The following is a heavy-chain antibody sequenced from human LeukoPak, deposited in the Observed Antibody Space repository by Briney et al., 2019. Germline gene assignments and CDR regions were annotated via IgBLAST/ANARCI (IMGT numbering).Heavy chain of an antibody. CDR2: ISAYNGNT. J-gene: IGHJ4*02. Sequence: ASVKVSCKASGYTLTSYGISWVRQAPGQGLEWMGWISAYNGNTNYAQKLQGRVTMTTDTSTSTAYMELRSLRSDDTAVYYCARVGGSASEWELLSYDFDYWGQGTLVTVSS. CDR1: GYTLTSYG. V-gene: IGHV1-18*01. CDR3: ARVGGSASEWELLSYDFDY. D-gene: IGHD1-26*01.